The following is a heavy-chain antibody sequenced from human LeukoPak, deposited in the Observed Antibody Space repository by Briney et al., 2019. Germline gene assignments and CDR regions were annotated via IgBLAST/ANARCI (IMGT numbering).Heavy chain of an antibody. CDR1: GFTFSDYW. D-gene: IGHD3-10*01. CDR2: IKQDGSQR. J-gene: IGHJ6*03. Sequence: GGSLRLSCTASGFTFSDYWMTWVRQAPGKGPEWVANIKQDGSQRYYVDSVRGRFTISRDNAKNSLQMNGLRAEDTAVYYCARSGRGVDSFYFYMDVWGKGTTVTVSS. V-gene: IGHV3-7*01. CDR3: ARSGRGVDSFYFYMDV.